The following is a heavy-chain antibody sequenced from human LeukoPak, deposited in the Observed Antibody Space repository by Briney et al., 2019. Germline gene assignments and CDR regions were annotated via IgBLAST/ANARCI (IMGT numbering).Heavy chain of an antibody. V-gene: IGHV4-59*01. J-gene: IGHJ4*02. CDR2: IYYSGST. CDR3: ARSDYGDYVPLDY. CDR1: GGSISSYY. D-gene: IGHD4-17*01. Sequence: SETLSPTCTVSGGSISSYYWSWIRQPPGKGLEWIGYIYYSGSTNYNPSLKSRVTISVDTSKNQFSLKLSSVTAADTAVYYCARSDYGDYVPLDYWGQGTLVTVSS.